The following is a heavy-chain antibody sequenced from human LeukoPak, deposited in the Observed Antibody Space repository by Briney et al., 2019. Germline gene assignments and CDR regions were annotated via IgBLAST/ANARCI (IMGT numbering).Heavy chain of an antibody. Sequence: SESLSLSCTVSGVSISSYYWSWIRQPPGKGLEWIGYICYSGSTNYNPPLKSRVAISVDTSKNQFSLKLSSMTAADTAVYYCATVIGSSWSRYFDFWGHG. CDR3: ATVIGSSWSRYFDF. J-gene: IGHJ4*01. V-gene: IGHV4-59*01. D-gene: IGHD6-13*01. CDR2: ICYSGST. CDR1: GVSISSYY.